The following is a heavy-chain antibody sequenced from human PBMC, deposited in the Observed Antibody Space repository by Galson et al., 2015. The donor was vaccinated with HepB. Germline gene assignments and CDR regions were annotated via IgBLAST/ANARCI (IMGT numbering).Heavy chain of an antibody. D-gene: IGHD3-10*01. J-gene: IGHJ3*02. Sequence: SLRLSCAASGFTFSSYSMNWVRQAPGKGLEWVPYISSSSSTIYYADSVKGRFTISRDNAKNSLYLQMNSLRDEDTAVYYCARVSSLDWNDDGIWFGVSDLHAFDIWGQGTMVTVSS. CDR3: ARVSSLDWNDDGIWFGVSDLHAFDI. V-gene: IGHV3-48*02. CDR2: ISSSSSTI. CDR1: GFTFSSYS.